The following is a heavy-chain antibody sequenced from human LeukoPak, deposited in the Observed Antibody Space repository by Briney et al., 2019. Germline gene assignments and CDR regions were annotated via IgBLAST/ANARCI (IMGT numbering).Heavy chain of an antibody. D-gene: IGHD4-17*01. CDR3: AREPFNDYGLYFDY. CDR2: IIPVFGTT. CDR1: GGTFTSFG. V-gene: IGHV1-69*13. J-gene: IGHJ4*02. Sequence: ASVKVSCKASGGTFTSFGFNWVRQAPGQGLEWMGGIIPVFGTTNYAQKFQGRVTITADESTSTVYMELSSLTSEDSAVYYCAREPFNDYGLYFDYWGQGTLVTVSS.